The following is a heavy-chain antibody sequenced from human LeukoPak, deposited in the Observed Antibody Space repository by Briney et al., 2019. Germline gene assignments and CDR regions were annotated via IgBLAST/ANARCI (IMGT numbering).Heavy chain of an antibody. CDR1: GYSFTNYW. D-gene: IGHD3-10*01. J-gene: IGHJ5*02. V-gene: IGHV5-51*01. CDR2: IYPGDSHT. Sequence: GESLKTSCKGSGYSFTNYWIGWVRQMPGKGLEWMGIIYPGDSHTRYSPSFQDQVTISADKSINTAYLQWSSLKASDTAMYYCARGPYGYASSATLGSYNWFDPWGQGTLVTVSS. CDR3: ARGPYGYASSATLGSYNWFDP.